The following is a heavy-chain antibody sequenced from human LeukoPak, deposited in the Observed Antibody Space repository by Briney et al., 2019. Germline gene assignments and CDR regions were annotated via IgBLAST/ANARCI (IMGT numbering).Heavy chain of an antibody. Sequence: GGSLSLSCAASGFTFSSYWMSWVRQAPGKGLEWVANIKQDGSEKDYVDSVKGRFTISRDNAKNSLYLKMNSLRAEDTAVYYCARGPSTREYYDFWSGYRRGYYFDYWGQGTLVTVSS. CDR1: GFTFSSYW. V-gene: IGHV3-7*01. D-gene: IGHD3-3*01. CDR2: IKQDGSEK. CDR3: ARGPSTREYYDFWSGYRRGYYFDY. J-gene: IGHJ4*02.